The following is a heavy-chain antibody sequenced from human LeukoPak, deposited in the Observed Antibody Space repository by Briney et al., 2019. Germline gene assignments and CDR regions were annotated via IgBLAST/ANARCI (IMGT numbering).Heavy chain of an antibody. D-gene: IGHD3-22*01. CDR3: ARGGLEYYDSSGYSH. CDR1: GYTFTSYD. V-gene: IGHV1-8*03. Sequence: ASVKVSCKASGYTFTSYDINWVRQATGQGLEWMGWMNPNSGNTGYAQKFQGRVTITRNTSISTAYMELSSLRSEDTAVYYCARGGLEYYDSSGYSHWGQGTLVTVSS. J-gene: IGHJ4*02. CDR2: MNPNSGNT.